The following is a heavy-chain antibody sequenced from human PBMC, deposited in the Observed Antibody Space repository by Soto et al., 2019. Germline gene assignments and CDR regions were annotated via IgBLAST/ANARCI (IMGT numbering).Heavy chain of an antibody. Sequence: PGGSLRLSCAASGFTFSNAWMSWVRQAPGKGLEWVGRIKSKTDGGTTDYAAPVKGRFTISRDDSKNTLYLQMNSLKTEDTAVYYCTTDRLDYDYVWGSYRHPLFDYWGQGTLVTVSS. J-gene: IGHJ4*02. CDR2: IKSKTDGGTT. D-gene: IGHD3-16*02. CDR3: TTDRLDYDYVWGSYRHPLFDY. CDR1: GFTFSNAW. V-gene: IGHV3-15*01.